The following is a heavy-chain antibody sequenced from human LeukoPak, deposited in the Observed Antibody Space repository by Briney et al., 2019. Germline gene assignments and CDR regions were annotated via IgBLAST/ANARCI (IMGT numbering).Heavy chain of an antibody. CDR2: ISSSSGTI. CDR3: ARGDYFDDSASPVDY. D-gene: IGHD2/OR15-2a*01. J-gene: IGHJ4*02. V-gene: IGHV3-48*01. Sequence: GGSLRLSCAASGFTFSSYSMNWVRQAPGKGLEWVSYISSSSGTILYADSVKGRFTISRDNAKSSLYLQMNSLRAEDTAVYYCARGDYFDDSASPVDYWGQGTLVTVSS. CDR1: GFTFSSYS.